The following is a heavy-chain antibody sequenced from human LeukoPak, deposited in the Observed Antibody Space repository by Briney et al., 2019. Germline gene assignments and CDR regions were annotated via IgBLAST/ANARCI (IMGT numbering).Heavy chain of an antibody. D-gene: IGHD6-13*01. V-gene: IGHV4-34*01. Sequence: SETLSLTCAVYGGSFSGYYWSWIRQPPGKGLEWIGEINHSGSTNYNPSLKSRVTISVDASKNQFSLKLSPVTAADTAVYYCARTEQQLVQFDYWGQGTLVTVSS. CDR3: ARTEQQLVQFDY. CDR2: INHSGST. J-gene: IGHJ4*02. CDR1: GGSFSGYY.